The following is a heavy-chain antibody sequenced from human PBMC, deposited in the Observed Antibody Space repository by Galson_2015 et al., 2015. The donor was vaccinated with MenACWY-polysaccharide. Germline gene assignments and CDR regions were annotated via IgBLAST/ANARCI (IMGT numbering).Heavy chain of an antibody. CDR1: GFTVSSNY. J-gene: IGHJ4*02. D-gene: IGHD5-18*01. Sequence: LRLACAASGFTVSSNYMSWVRQAPGKGLEWVSVIYSGGDTYYADSVKGRFTISRDYSKNTLYLQMNSLRAEDTAVYYCAKEVRSSYGYWGQGTLVTVSS. CDR3: AKEVRSSYGY. V-gene: IGHV3-66*02. CDR2: IYSGGDT.